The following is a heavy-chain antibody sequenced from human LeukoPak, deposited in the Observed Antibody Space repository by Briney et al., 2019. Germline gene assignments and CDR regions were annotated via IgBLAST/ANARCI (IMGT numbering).Heavy chain of an antibody. Sequence: ASVKVSCKASGGTFSSYAISWVRQAPGQGLEWMGGIIPIFGTANYAQKFQGRVTITADESTSTAYMELSSLRSEDTAVYYCARVLSSGLRYFDWLWPDAFDIWGQGTMVTVSS. CDR3: ARVLSSGLRYFDWLWPDAFDI. CDR1: GGTFSSYA. CDR2: IIPIFGTA. J-gene: IGHJ3*02. V-gene: IGHV1-69*13. D-gene: IGHD3-9*01.